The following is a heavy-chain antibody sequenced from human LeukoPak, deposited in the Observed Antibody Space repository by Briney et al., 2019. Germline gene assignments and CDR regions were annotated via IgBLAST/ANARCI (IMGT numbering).Heavy chain of an antibody. Sequence: ASVKVSCKASGYTFTSYGISWVRQAPGQGLEWMGWISAYNGNTNYAQKLQGRVTMTTDTSTSTAYMELRSLRSDDTAVYYCARVSGSYYQGWFDPWGQGTLVTVSS. CDR3: ARVSGSYYQGWFDP. D-gene: IGHD1-26*01. CDR1: GYTFTSYG. CDR2: ISAYNGNT. V-gene: IGHV1-18*01. J-gene: IGHJ5*02.